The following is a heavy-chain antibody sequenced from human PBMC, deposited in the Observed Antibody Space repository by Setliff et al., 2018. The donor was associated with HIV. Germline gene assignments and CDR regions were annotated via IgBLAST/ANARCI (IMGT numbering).Heavy chain of an antibody. J-gene: IGHJ6*03. Sequence: GASVKVSCKASGYIFTGYYIHWVRQAPGQGLEWMGRINPNNGDTNSAQKFQGRVTMTGDTSISTAYMELSRLRSDDTAVYYCARDRWVWGGSDSGYYYYFMDVWGKGTTVTVSS. CDR1: GYIFTGYY. D-gene: IGHD6-19*01. CDR3: ARDRWVWGGSDSGYYYYFMDV. V-gene: IGHV1-2*06. CDR2: INPNNGDT.